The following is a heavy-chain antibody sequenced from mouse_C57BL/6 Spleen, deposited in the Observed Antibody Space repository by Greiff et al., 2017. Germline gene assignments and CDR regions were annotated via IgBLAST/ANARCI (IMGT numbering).Heavy chain of an antibody. D-gene: IGHD1-1*01. Sequence: EVHLVESGGGLVQPGGSMKLSCVASGFTFSNYWMNWVRQSPEKGLEWVAQIRLKSDNYATHYAESVKGRFTISRDDSKSSVYLQRNNLRAEDTGIYYCTEGYGSNYYAMDYWGQGTSVTVSS. CDR1: GFTFSNYW. CDR3: TEGYGSNYYAMDY. CDR2: IRLKSDNYAT. J-gene: IGHJ4*01. V-gene: IGHV6-3*01.